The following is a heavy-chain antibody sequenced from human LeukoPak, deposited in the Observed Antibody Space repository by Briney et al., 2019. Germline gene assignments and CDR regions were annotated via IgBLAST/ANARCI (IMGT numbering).Heavy chain of an antibody. CDR3: ARRGSKDIDY. CDR1: GGSFSGYY. J-gene: IGHJ4*02. CDR2: INHSGST. Sequence: TSETLSLTCGVSGGSFSGYYWNWIRQPPGKGLEWIGEINHSGSTNYNPSLKSRVTISVDTSKNQFSLKLSSVTAADTAVYYCARRGSKDIDYWGQGTLVTVSS. D-gene: IGHD3-16*01. V-gene: IGHV4-34*01.